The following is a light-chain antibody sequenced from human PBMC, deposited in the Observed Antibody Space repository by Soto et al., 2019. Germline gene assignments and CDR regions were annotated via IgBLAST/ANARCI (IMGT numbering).Light chain of an antibody. V-gene: IGKV1-12*01. CDR2: GAS. Sequence: DLQMTQSPSSVSASVGDRVTLTCRASQDINTWLAWYQEKPGRAPKLLIYGASNLQSGVPSRFSGSGSGTDFTLTITGLQPEEFATYYCQQGNSFPPTFGGGTKVEMK. J-gene: IGKJ4*01. CDR3: QQGNSFPPT. CDR1: QDINTW.